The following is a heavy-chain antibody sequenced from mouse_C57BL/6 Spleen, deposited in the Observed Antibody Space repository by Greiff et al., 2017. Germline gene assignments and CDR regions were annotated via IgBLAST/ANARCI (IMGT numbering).Heavy chain of an antibody. V-gene: IGHV1-42*01. Sequence: VPLQQSGPDLVKPGASVKISCKASGYSFTGYSMNWVKQSPERSLEWIGEINPSTGGTTYNKKFKAKATLTVDKSSITAYMQLKSLPSEDSAVYYYSRRDYGYDGGAYWGQGTTLTVSS. D-gene: IGHD2-2*01. CDR3: SRRDYGYDGGAY. CDR2: INPSTGGT. CDR1: GYSFTGYS. J-gene: IGHJ2*01.